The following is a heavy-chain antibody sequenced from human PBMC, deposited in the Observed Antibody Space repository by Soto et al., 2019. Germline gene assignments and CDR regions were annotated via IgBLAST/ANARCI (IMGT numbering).Heavy chain of an antibody. V-gene: IGHV3-23*01. D-gene: IGHD3-10*01. CDR3: AKGHYYGSGSYFRSFDY. J-gene: IGHJ4*02. CDR2: ISGSGGST. CDR1: GFTFSSYA. Sequence: GGSLRLSCAASGFTFSSYAMSWVRQAPGKGLEWVSAISGSGGSTYYADSVKGRFTISRDNSKNTLYLQMNSLRAEDTAVYYCAKGHYYGSGSYFRSFDYWGQGTLVTVSS.